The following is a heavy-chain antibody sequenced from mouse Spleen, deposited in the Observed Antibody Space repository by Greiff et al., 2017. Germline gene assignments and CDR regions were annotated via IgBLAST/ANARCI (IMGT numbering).Heavy chain of an antibody. CDR1: GFTFSSYG. CDR3: ARSDDRYDGAMDY. Sequence: DVMLVESGGGLVKPGGSLKLSCAASGFTFSSYGMSWVRQTPEKRLEWVATISGGGSYTYYPDSVKGRFTISRDNAKNNLYLQMSSLRSEDTALYYCARSDDRYDGAMDYWGQGTSVTVSS. J-gene: IGHJ4*01. D-gene: IGHD2-14*01. V-gene: IGHV5-9-2*01. CDR2: ISGGGSYT.